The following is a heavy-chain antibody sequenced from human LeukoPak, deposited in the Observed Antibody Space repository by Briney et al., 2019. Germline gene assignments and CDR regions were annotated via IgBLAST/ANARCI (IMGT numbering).Heavy chain of an antibody. V-gene: IGHV3-30*02. CDR3: ARLFVDTAMRPLYYYYYMDV. Sequence: GGSLRLSCAASGFTFSSYGMSWVRQAPGKGLEWVAFIRYDGSNKYYADSVKGRFTISRDNSNNMMFLQMNRLTTEDTAVYYCARLFVDTAMRPLYYYYYMDVWGKGTTVTVSS. CDR2: IRYDGSNK. D-gene: IGHD5-18*01. CDR1: GFTFSSYG. J-gene: IGHJ6*03.